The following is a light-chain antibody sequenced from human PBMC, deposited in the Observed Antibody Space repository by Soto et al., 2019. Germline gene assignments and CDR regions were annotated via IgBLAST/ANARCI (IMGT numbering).Light chain of an antibody. Sequence: EIVLTQSPATLSLSPGDRATLSCRASQSVTTYINWFQQKPGQPPRLLIYEASTRVTGIPDRISGSGSGTDFSLTISSLEPEDSAVYYWQQNSNLQATFGQGTKVEIK. J-gene: IGKJ1*01. V-gene: IGKV3-11*01. CDR3: QQNSNLQAT. CDR2: EAS. CDR1: QSVTTY.